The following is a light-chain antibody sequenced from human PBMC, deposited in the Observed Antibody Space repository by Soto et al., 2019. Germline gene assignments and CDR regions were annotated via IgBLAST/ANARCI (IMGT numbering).Light chain of an antibody. V-gene: IGKV1-5*03. J-gene: IGKJ1*01. CDR1: QSISSW. CDR2: KAS. CDR3: QQYNSWT. Sequence: DIQMTQSPSTLSASVGDRVTITCRASQSISSWLAWYQQKPGKAPKLLIYKASSLESGVPSRFSGSGSGTEFTLTSSSLQPDDFATYYCQQYNSWTCGQGTKVEIK.